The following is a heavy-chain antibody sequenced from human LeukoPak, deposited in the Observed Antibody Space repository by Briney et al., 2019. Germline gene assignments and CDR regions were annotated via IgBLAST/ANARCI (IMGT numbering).Heavy chain of an antibody. CDR1: GYTFTGYY. J-gene: IGHJ3*02. D-gene: IGHD2-2*03. CDR2: INPNSGDT. CDR3: ATMVARGGYCSSSSCYGGFDI. V-gene: IGHV1-2*06. Sequence: ASVKVSCKASGYTFTGYYMHWVRQAPGQGPEWMGRINPNSGDTNYVQKFQGRVTMTRDTSISTAYMELSRLRSDDTAVYYCATMVARGGYCSSSSCYGGFDIWGQGTMVTVSS.